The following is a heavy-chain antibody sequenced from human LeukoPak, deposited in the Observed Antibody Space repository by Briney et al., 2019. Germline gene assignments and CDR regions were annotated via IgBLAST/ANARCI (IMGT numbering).Heavy chain of an antibody. CDR2: INHSGST. D-gene: IGHD3-16*01. V-gene: IGHV4-34*01. CDR3: ARGRGFADYSDY. J-gene: IGHJ4*02. CDR1: GGSFSGYY. Sequence: PSETLWLSCAVYGGSFSGYYCSWIRQPPGKGLEWIGEINHSGSTNYNPSLKSRVTISVDTSKNQFSLKLSSVTAADTAVYYCARGRGFADYSDYWGQGTLVTVSS.